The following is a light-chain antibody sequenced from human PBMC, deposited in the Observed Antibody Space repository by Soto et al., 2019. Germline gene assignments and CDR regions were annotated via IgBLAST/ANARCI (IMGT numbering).Light chain of an antibody. CDR2: DVN. V-gene: IGLV2-14*01. CDR1: SSDVGGYDF. CDR3: SSYTSSHTRV. J-gene: IGLJ1*01. Sequence: QSVLTQPPSASGSPGQSVTISCTGTSSDVGGYDFVSWYQHHPGKAPKLMIYDVNNRPSGLSNRFSGSKSGNTASLTISGLQTEDEADYYCSSYTSSHTRVFGTGTKGTVL.